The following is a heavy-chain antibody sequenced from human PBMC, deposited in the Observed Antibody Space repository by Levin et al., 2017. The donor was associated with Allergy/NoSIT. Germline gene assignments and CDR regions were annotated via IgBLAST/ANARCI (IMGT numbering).Heavy chain of an antibody. V-gene: IGHV3-7*01. CDR2: IKQDGSEK. CDR3: ARLLQRDARDY. J-gene: IGHJ4*02. D-gene: IGHD2-21*02. Sequence: SCAASGFTFNSYWMSWVRQAPGKGLEWVANIKQDGSEKYYVDSVKGRFTASRDNAKNSLYLQMNSLRAEDTAVYYCARLLQRDARDYWGQGTLVTVSS. CDR1: GFTFNSYW.